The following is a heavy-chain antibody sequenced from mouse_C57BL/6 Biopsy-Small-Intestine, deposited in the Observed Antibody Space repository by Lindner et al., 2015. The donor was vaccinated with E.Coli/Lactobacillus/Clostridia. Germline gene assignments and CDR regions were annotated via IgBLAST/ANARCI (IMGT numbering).Heavy chain of an antibody. V-gene: IGHV1-80*01. CDR1: GYPFSSYW. Sequence: VQLQESGAELVKPGASVKISCKPSGYPFSSYWINWVKQRPGKGLEWIGQIYPGDGDTNYNGRFKGKATLTADKSSSTAYMQLSSLTSEDSAVYFCARNSGFAYWGQGTLVTVSA. CDR3: ARNSGFAY. CDR2: IYPGDGDT. J-gene: IGHJ3*01.